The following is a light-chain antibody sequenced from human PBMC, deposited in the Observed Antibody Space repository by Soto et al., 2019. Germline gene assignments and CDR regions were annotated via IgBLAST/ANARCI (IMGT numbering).Light chain of an antibody. V-gene: IGLV3-21*04. Sequence: SYELTQPPSVSVAPGKTARITCGGNNIGSKSVHWYQQKPGQAPVLVIYYDSDRPSGIPERFSGSNSGNTATLTISRVEPGDEADYYCQVWDSSSDHYDFGTGTKLTVL. J-gene: IGLJ1*01. CDR3: QVWDSSSDHYD. CDR1: NIGSKS. CDR2: YDS.